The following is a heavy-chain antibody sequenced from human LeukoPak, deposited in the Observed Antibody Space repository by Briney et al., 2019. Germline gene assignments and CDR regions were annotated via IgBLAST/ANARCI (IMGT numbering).Heavy chain of an antibody. CDR1: GFAFTTYW. D-gene: IGHD2-21*01. J-gene: IGHJ4*02. V-gene: IGHV3-66*02. Sequence: GGSLRLSCAASGFAFTTYWMHWVRQAPGKGLEWVSVVYSGGSTFYADSVKGRFTISRDNSKNTLYLQMNSLRAEDTAVYYCARVSGEISSFDYWGQGTLVTVSS. CDR2: VYSGGST. CDR3: ARVSGEISSFDY.